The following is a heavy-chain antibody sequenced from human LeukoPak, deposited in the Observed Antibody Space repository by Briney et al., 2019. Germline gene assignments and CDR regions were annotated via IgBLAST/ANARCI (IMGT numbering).Heavy chain of an antibody. D-gene: IGHD3-22*01. CDR1: GYTFTGYY. CDR3: ARAVDYYDSSGADY. CDR2: INPNSGGT. V-gene: IGHV1-2*02. Sequence: ASVKVSCKASGYTFTGYYMHWVRQAPGQGLEWMGWINPNSGGTNYAQKFQGRVTMTRDTSISTAYMELSRLRSDDTAVYYCARAVDYYDSSGADYWGQGTLSPSPQ. J-gene: IGHJ4*02.